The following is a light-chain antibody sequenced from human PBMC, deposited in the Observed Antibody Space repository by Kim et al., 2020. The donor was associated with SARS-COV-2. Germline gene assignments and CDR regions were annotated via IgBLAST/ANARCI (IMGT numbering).Light chain of an antibody. J-gene: IGKJ2*01. CDR3: QQYSGMPLT. V-gene: IGKV1-NL1*01. CDR2: AAS. Sequence: SASLGDRVTITCRASQGIYNSLAWYQQKPGTAPKLLLYAASRLESGVPARFSGSGSGTDYSLTIDSLQPEDFATYYCQQYSGMPLTFGQGTKLEI. CDR1: QGIYNS.